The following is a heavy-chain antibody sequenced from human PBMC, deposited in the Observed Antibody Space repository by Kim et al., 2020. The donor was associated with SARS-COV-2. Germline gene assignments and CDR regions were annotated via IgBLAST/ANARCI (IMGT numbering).Heavy chain of an antibody. D-gene: IGHD3-10*01. CDR1: GGTFSSYA. Sequence: SVKVSCKASGGTFSSYAISWVRQAPGQGLEWMGGIIPIFGTANYAQKFQGRVTITADESTSTAYMELSSLRSEDTAVYYCASRLEGSGALYGSGGVWGMDVWGQGTTVTVSS. V-gene: IGHV1-69*13. J-gene: IGHJ6*02. CDR2: IIPIFGTA. CDR3: ASRLEGSGALYGSGGVWGMDV.